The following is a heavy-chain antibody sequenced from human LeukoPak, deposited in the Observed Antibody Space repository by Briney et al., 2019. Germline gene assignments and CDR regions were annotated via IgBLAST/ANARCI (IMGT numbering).Heavy chain of an antibody. V-gene: IGHV3-23*01. CDR2: ISGSGGHT. D-gene: IGHD3-3*01. CDR3: ARDKGTIFGVITYYFHY. Sequence: GGSLRLSCASSGFTFSSYSMAWVRQAPGMGLEWVSAISGSGGHTVYADSVKGRFTISRDNSKNTLYLQMNSLRAEDTAVYYCARDKGTIFGVITYYFHYWGQGTLVTVSS. CDR1: GFTFSSYS. J-gene: IGHJ4*02.